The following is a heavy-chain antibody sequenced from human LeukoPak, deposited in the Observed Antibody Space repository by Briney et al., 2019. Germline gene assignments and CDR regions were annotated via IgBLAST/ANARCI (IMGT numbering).Heavy chain of an antibody. CDR2: IYTSGST. Sequence: SETLSLTCTVSGGSISSGSYYWSWIRQPAGKGLEWIGRIYTSGSTNYNPSLKSRVTISVDTSKNQFSLKLSSVTAADTAMYYCVRECYYGSGSNWFDPWGQGTLVTVSS. J-gene: IGHJ5*02. D-gene: IGHD3-10*01. CDR1: GGSISSGSYY. CDR3: VRECYYGSGSNWFDP. V-gene: IGHV4-61*02.